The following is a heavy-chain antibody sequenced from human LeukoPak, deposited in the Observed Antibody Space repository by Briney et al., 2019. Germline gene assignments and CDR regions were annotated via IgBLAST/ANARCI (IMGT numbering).Heavy chain of an antibody. CDR3: AKRGVVIRVILVGFHKEAYYFDS. J-gene: IGHJ4*02. D-gene: IGHD3-22*01. CDR2: ISGSGGST. CDR1: GITLSNYG. V-gene: IGHV3-23*01. Sequence: GGSPRLSCAVSGITLSNYGMSWVRQAPGKGLEWVAGISGSGGSTSYADSVKGRFTISRDNPRKRLYLQMNCLRAEDTAVYFCAKRGVVIRVILVGFHKEAYYFDSWGQGALVTVSS.